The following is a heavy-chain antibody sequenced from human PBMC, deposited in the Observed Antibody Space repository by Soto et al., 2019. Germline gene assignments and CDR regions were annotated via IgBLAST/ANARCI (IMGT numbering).Heavy chain of an antibody. J-gene: IGHJ6*02. CDR1: GFTFSNAW. V-gene: IGHV3-15*01. D-gene: IGHD6-25*01. Sequence: GGSLRLSCAASGFTFSNAWMSWVRQAPGKWLEWVGRIKSKTDGGTTDYAAPVKGRFTISRDDSKNTLYLQMNSLKTEDTAVYYCTTAYSGFIRSYGAGYGMDVWGQGXTVTVYS. CDR2: IKSKTDGGTT. CDR3: TTAYSGFIRSYGAGYGMDV.